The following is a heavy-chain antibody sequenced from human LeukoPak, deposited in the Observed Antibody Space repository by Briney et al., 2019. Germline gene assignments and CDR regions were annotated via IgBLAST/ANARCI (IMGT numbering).Heavy chain of an antibody. CDR3: AKSGYSSS. V-gene: IGHV3-23*01. CDR1: GFTFNSYS. CDR2: ISGSGGST. J-gene: IGHJ4*02. D-gene: IGHD6-13*01. Sequence: PGGSLRLSCAASGFTFNSYSMNWVRQASGKGLEWVSAISGSGGSTYYADSVKGRFTISRDNSKNTLYLQMNSLRAEDTAVYYCAKSGYSSSWGQGTLVTVSS.